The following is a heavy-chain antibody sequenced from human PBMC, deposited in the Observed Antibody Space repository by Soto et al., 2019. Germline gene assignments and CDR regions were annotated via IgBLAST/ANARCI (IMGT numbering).Heavy chain of an antibody. CDR3: ARYQDGGIPDY. CDR2: ISSRGSTI. Sequence: GGSLRLSSAAYGFTFISYEMNWLRQGAGKELELVSYISSRGSTIYYADSVKGRFTISRDNAKNSLYLQMNSLRAEDKAVYYCARYQDGGIPDYWGQGTLVTVAS. D-gene: IGHD2-15*01. J-gene: IGHJ4*02. CDR1: GFTFISYE. V-gene: IGHV3-48*03.